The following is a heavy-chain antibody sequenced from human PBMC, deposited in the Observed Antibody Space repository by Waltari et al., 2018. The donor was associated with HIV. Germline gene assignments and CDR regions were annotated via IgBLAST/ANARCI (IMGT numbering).Heavy chain of an antibody. V-gene: IGHV2-70*04. CDR3: ARSGSPGGVFDY. J-gene: IGHJ4*02. CDR2: IDWDDDK. CDR1: GFSLSTSGMR. Sequence: QVTLKESGPALVKPTQTLTLTCTFSGFSLSTSGMRVSWIRQPPGKALEWLARIDWDDDKFYSTSLKTRLTISKDTSKNQVVLTMTNMDPVDTATYYCARSGSPGGVFDYWGQGTLVTVSS. D-gene: IGHD1-26*01.